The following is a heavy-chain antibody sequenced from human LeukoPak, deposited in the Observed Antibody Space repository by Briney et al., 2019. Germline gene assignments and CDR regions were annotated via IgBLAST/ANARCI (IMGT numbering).Heavy chain of an antibody. CDR3: ARREGGYGDYPDNWFDP. CDR1: GGSFSDYY. CDR2: IYYSGST. D-gene: IGHD4-17*01. V-gene: IGHV4-39*01. Sequence: PSETLSLTCALYGGSFSDYYWGWIRQPPGKGLEWIGSIYYSGSTYYNPSLKSRVTISVDTSKNQFSLKLSSVTAADTAVYYCARREGGYGDYPDNWFDPWGQGTLVTVSS. J-gene: IGHJ5*02.